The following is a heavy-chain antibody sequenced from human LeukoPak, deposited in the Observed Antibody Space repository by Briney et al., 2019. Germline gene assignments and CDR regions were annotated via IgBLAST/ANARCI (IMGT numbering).Heavy chain of an antibody. V-gene: IGHV3-11*01. J-gene: IGHJ4*02. Sequence: GGSLRLSCAASGFTFSDYYMSWIRQAPGKGLEWVSYISSSGSTIYYADSVKGRFTISRDNAKNSLYLQMNSLRAEDTAEYYCARAGVKGWFGDPPYYFDYWGQGTLVTVSS. CDR2: ISSSGSTI. D-gene: IGHD3-10*01. CDR1: GFTFSDYY. CDR3: ARAGVKGWFGDPPYYFDY.